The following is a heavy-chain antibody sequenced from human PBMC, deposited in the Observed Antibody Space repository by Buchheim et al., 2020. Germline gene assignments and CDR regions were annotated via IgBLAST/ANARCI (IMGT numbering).Heavy chain of an antibody. CDR1: GFTFSGSA. J-gene: IGHJ4*02. CDR3: ARSTFYYDGSGFYFFDS. CDR2: IRSTTNNYAT. D-gene: IGHD3-22*01. Sequence: EVQLVESGGGLVQPGGSLKLSCAASGFTFSGSAVHWVRQASGKGLEWVGRIRSTTNNYATAYAASVQGRFTISRDDAKNTAYLQMDSLRTEDAAVYYCARSTFYYDGSGFYFFDSWGQGTL. V-gene: IGHV3-73*02.